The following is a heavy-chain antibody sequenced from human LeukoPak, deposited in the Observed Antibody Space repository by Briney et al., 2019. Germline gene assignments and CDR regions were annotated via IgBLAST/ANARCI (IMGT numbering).Heavy chain of an antibody. CDR2: IRYDGSNK. Sequence: GGSLRLSCAASGFTFSSYGMHWVRQAPGKGLEWVAFIRYDGSNKYYADSVKGRFTISRDNSKNTLYLQMNSLRAEDTAVHYCAMPPSEMRYYFDYWGQGTLVTVSS. J-gene: IGHJ4*02. D-gene: IGHD5-24*01. CDR1: GFTFSSYG. CDR3: AMPPSEMRYYFDY. V-gene: IGHV3-30*02.